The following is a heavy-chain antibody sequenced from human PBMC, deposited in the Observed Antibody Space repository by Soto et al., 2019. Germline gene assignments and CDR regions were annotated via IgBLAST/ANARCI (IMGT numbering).Heavy chain of an antibody. CDR2: IIPIFGTA. CDR3: ARSVGLVRGVKPYFDY. V-gene: IGHV1-69*01. CDR1: GGTFSSYA. J-gene: IGHJ4*02. D-gene: IGHD3-10*01. Sequence: QVQLVQSGAEVKKPGSSVKVSCKASGGTFSSYAISWVRQAPGQGLEWMGGIIPIFGTANYAQKFQGRVPMTADESTSTAYMELSSLRSEDTAVYYCARSVGLVRGVKPYFDYWGQGTLVTVSS.